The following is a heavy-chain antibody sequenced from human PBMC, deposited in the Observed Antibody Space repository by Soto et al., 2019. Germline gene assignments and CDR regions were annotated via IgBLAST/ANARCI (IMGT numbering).Heavy chain of an antibody. CDR3: ARETRLLYSSSSPFDY. V-gene: IGHV4-34*01. CDR1: GGSISSYY. CDR2: INHSGST. J-gene: IGHJ4*02. D-gene: IGHD6-6*01. Sequence: SETLSLTCTVSGGSISSYYLSWIRQPPGKGLEWIGEINHSGSTNYNPSLKSRVTISVGTSKNQFSLKLSSVTAADTAVYYCARETRLLYSSSSPFDYWGQGTLVTVSS.